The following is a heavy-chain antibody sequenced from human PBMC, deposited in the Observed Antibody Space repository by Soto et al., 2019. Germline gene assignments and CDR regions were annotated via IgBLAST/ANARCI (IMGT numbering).Heavy chain of an antibody. CDR3: ARDQGAAGILYYFYGMDV. V-gene: IGHV3-48*02. J-gene: IGHJ6*02. CDR1: GFTFSSYS. D-gene: IGHD6-13*01. Sequence: GGSLRLSCAASGFTFSSYSMDWVRQAPGKGLEWVSYISSSSTIYYADSVKGRFTISRDNAKNSLYRQMNSLRDEDTAVYYCARDQGAAGILYYFYGMDVWGQGTTVTVSS. CDR2: ISSSSTI.